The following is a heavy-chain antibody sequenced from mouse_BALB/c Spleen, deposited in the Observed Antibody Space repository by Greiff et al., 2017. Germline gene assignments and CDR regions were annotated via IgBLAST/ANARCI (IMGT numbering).Heavy chain of an antibody. CDR3: AGSTTSEYYAMDY. V-gene: IGHV5-6-5*01. CDR1: GFTFSSYA. D-gene: IGHD6-1*01. Sequence: EVQVVESGGGLVKPGGSLKLSCAASGFTFSSYAMSWVRQTPEKRLEWVASISSGGSTYYPDSVKGRFTISRDNARNILYLQMSSLRSEDTAMYYCAGSTTSEYYAMDYWGQGTSVTVSS. J-gene: IGHJ4*01. CDR2: ISSGGST.